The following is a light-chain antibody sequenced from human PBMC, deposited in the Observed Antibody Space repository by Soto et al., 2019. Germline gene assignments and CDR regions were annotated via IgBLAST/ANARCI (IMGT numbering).Light chain of an antibody. CDR3: GTWDTSLSGGV. Sequence: QSVLTQPPSVSAAPGQKVTISCSGSSSNIGNNYVSWYQHLPGTAPKLLIYENNKRPSGIPDRFSGSKSGTSATLGITVLQTGDDADYYCGTWDTSLSGGVFGGGTKLTVL. V-gene: IGLV1-51*02. CDR1: SSNIGNNY. CDR2: ENN. J-gene: IGLJ3*02.